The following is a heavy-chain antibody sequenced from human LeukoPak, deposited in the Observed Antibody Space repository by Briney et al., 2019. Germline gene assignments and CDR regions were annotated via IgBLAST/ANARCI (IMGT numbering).Heavy chain of an antibody. V-gene: IGHV3-23*01. CDR2: ISETGGAT. D-gene: IGHD3-16*01. CDR3: VRGRGVLLN. CDR1: GFTFRDYS. Sequence: PGGSLRLSCAASGFTFRDYSMTWVRQAPGKGLDWVSFISETGGATSYADSVRGRFTISKDNSRNMLYLQMNSLRADDTARYFCVRGRGVLLNWGQGTLVTVSS. J-gene: IGHJ4*02.